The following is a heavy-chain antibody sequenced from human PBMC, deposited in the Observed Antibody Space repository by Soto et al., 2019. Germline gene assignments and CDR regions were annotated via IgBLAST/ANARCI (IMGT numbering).Heavy chain of an antibody. Sequence: QVQLVESGGGLVKPGGSLRLSCAASGFTFSDYYMSWIRQAPGKGLEWVSSISSSSSYIYYADSVKGRFTISRDNAKNSLYLQMNSLRAEDTAVYYCARATWFGELSEGDRFDYWGQGTLVTVSS. CDR2: ISSSSSYI. CDR3: ARATWFGELSEGDRFDY. J-gene: IGHJ4*02. D-gene: IGHD3-10*01. CDR1: GFTFSDYY. V-gene: IGHV3-11*06.